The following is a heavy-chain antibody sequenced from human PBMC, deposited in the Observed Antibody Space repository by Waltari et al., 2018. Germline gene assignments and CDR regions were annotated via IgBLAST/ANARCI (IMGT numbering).Heavy chain of an antibody. J-gene: IGHJ3*01. D-gene: IGHD5-12*01. Sequence: QVQLVRSGPAVKQPGSSVKVSCKSSGGPFRSVGLHWLRQAPGQGREWMGKIIPMPGITDYEQKFQGRLRITADRATTTGYMELRSLGTEDTAIYYCARRVSTKGAFEVWGRGTLVTVSP. CDR1: GGPFRSVG. V-gene: IGHV1-69*02. CDR2: IIPMPGIT. CDR3: ARRVSTKGAFEV.